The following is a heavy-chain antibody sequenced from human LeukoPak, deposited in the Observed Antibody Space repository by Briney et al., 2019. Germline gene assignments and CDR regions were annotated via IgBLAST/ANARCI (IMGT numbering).Heavy chain of an antibody. V-gene: IGHV3-33*01. CDR3: ARDRHCVNGVCHSPPGMDV. D-gene: IGHD2-8*01. CDR1: GFILNDYG. Sequence: GGSLRLSCAASGFILNDYGMHWVRQAPGKGLEWVADIWFDKNQHFADSVKGRFAISRDDSKNTVYLQINSLRAEDTAVYYCARDRHCVNGVCHSPPGMDVWGQGTTVTVSS. CDR2: IWFDKNQ. J-gene: IGHJ6*02.